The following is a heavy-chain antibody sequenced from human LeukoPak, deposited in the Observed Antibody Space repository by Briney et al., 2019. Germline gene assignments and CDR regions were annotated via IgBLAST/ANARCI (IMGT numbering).Heavy chain of an antibody. D-gene: IGHD2-2*01. J-gene: IGHJ4*02. V-gene: IGHV4-59*12. CDR3: ARGWVKYQLLRVLIDYFDY. Sequence: SETLSLTCAVTGVSFSDSYWSWIRQPPGKGLEWIGYIYYSGSTNYNPSLKSRVTISVDTSKNQFSLKLSSVTAADTAVYYCARGWVKYQLLRVLIDYFDYWGQGTLVTVSS. CDR2: IYYSGST. CDR1: GVSFSDSY.